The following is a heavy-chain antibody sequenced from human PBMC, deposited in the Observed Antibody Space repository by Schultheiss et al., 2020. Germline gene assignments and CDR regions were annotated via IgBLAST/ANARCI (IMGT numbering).Heavy chain of an antibody. V-gene: IGHV5-51*01. CDR3: AVFGGDYGDPQIDY. CDR1: GYSFTSYW. CDR2: IYPGDSNT. Sequence: VESLKISCKGSGYSFTSYWIGWVRQMPGKGLAWMGTIYPGDSNTRYSPSFQGQVTISVDRSISTAYLQWSSLKASDTAMYYCAVFGGDYGDPQIDYWGQGTLVTVSS. J-gene: IGHJ4*02. D-gene: IGHD4-17*01.